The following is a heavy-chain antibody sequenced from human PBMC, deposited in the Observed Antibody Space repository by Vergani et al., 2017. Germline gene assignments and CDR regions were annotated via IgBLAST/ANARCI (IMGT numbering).Heavy chain of an antibody. D-gene: IGHD3-10*01. J-gene: IGHJ4*02. CDR2: INSDGSST. Sequence: VQLVESGGGLVQPGGSLRLSCAASGFTFSSYWMHWVRQAPGEGLVWVSRINSDGSSTSYADSVKGRFTISRDNAKNTLYLQMNSLRAEDTAVYYCAREPYYYGSGTYYGFDYWGQGTLVTVSS. CDR1: GFTFSSYW. CDR3: AREPYYYGSGTYYGFDY. V-gene: IGHV3-74*01.